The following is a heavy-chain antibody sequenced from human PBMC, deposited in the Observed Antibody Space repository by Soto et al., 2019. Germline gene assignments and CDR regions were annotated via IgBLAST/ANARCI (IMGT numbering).Heavy chain of an antibody. V-gene: IGHV4-59*12. Sequence: PWETLSLTCTVSGGSISSYYWSWIRQPPGKGLEWIGYIYYSGSTNYNPSLKSRVTISVDTSKNLFSLTVSSVTAADTAVYYCAFPASNDFDYWGQGSLVTVSS. D-gene: IGHD4-4*01. J-gene: IGHJ4*02. CDR3: AFPASNDFDY. CDR2: IYYSGST. CDR1: GGSISSYY.